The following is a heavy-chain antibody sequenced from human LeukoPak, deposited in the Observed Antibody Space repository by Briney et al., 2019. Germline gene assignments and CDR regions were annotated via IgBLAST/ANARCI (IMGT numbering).Heavy chain of an antibody. CDR2: IKQDGSEK. D-gene: IGHD3-3*01. CDR3: ASAGETITIFGVVIEYYFDY. CDR1: GFTFSSYW. Sequence: GGSLRLYCAASGFTFSSYWMSWVRQAPGKGLEWVANIKQDGSEKYYVDSVKGRFTISRDNAKSSLYLQMNSLRAEDTAVYYCASAGETITIFGVVIEYYFDYWGQGTLVIVSS. J-gene: IGHJ4*02. V-gene: IGHV3-7*01.